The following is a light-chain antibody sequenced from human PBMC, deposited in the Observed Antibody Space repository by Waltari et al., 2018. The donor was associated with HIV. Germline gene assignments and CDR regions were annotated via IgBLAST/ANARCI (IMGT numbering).Light chain of an antibody. V-gene: IGLV2-14*03. Sequence: QSALTQPASVSGSPGQSITISCTGTSSDVGGYNYVSWYQRQPDKAPKLMIYDVNNRPSGVSNRFSGSKSGNTASLTISGLQAEDEADYYCSSYTSSSTRVFGGGTKVTVL. CDR1: SSDVGGYNY. CDR3: SSYTSSSTRV. J-gene: IGLJ3*02. CDR2: DVN.